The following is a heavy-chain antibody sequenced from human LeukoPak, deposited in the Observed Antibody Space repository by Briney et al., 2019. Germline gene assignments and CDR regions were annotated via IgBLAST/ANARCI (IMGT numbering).Heavy chain of an antibody. CDR2: VYYSGTT. D-gene: IGHD3-10*01. J-gene: IGHJ2*01. V-gene: IGHV4-59*01. Sequence: SETLSLTCTVSGGSISSYYWSWIRQPPGKGLEWIGYVYYSGTTKYNPSLKSGVIISVDTSKHQFSLELTSVTPADTAVYYCARLLVRGAIYYFDLWGRGALVTVSS. CDR1: GGSISSYY. CDR3: ARLLVRGAIYYFDL.